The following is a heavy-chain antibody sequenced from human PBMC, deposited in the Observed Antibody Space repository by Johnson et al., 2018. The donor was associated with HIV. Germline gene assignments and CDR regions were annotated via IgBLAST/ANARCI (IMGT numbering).Heavy chain of an antibody. CDR2: IKQDGSEK. D-gene: IGHD2-21*02. CDR1: GFTFSSYA. J-gene: IGHJ3*02. CDR3: AKVRCGGDCLDAFDI. Sequence: VQLVESGGGLVQPGGSLRLSCAASGFTFSSYAMSWVRQAPGKGLEWVANIKQDGSEKYYVDSGEGRFTISRDNSRNTLYLQLNSLRTEDTAVYYCAKVRCGGDCLDAFDIWGQGTMVTVSS. V-gene: IGHV3-7*05.